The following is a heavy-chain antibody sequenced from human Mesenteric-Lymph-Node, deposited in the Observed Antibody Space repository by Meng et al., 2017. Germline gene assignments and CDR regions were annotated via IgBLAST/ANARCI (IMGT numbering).Heavy chain of an antibody. Sequence: QVQRQQSGPGPVEPSGPLSLTCTFSGGSITNRNLWSWVRQPPGKGLEWIGEIYHSGTTNYNPALESRITMSLDKSKNQFSLRLSSVTAADTAMYYCASLTQWLAPFWGQGTLVTVSS. CDR3: ASLTQWLAPF. CDR1: GGSITNRNL. D-gene: IGHD6-19*01. CDR2: IYHSGTT. J-gene: IGHJ4*02. V-gene: IGHV4-4*02.